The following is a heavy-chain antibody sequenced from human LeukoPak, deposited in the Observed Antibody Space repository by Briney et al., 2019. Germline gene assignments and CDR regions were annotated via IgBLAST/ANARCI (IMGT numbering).Heavy chain of an antibody. CDR3: ARGVDYDNNYFQYGMDV. D-gene: IGHD3-9*01. CDR2: IYYSGST. J-gene: IGHJ6*02. Sequence: SQTLSLTCTVSGGSISSGGYYWSWIRQNPGKGLEWIGYIYYSGSTYYNPSLKSRVTISVDTSKNQFSLKLNSVTAADTAVYYCARGVDYDNNYFQYGMDVWGRGTTVTVSS. V-gene: IGHV4-31*03. CDR1: GGSISSGGYY.